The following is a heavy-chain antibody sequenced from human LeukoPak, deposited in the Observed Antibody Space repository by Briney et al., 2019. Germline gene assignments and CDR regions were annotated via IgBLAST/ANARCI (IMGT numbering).Heavy chain of an antibody. CDR3: AKALEYYDILTASSD. V-gene: IGHV3-30*04. Sequence: GGSLRLSCAASGFTFRSYAMHWVRQAPGKGLEWVTFISGDGRNIGYADSVKGRFTISRDNSKNTLYLQMNSLRAEDTAVYYCAKALEYYDILTASSDWGQGTLVTVSS. D-gene: IGHD3-9*01. J-gene: IGHJ4*02. CDR2: ISGDGRNI. CDR1: GFTFRSYA.